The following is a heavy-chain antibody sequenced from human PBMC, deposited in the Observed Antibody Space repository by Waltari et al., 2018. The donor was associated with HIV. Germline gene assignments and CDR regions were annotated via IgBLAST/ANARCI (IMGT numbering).Heavy chain of an antibody. CDR3: ARDVGPGTYDFDS. Sequence: QVQLLQSGAEVRKPGSSVKVSCKASGFTSGNYAISWVRRAPGQGLEWIGGVIPIFNSPHYAQRFLGRVTITADESTYTSFMELNSLKFEDTAVYYCARDVGPGTYDFDSWGQGTLVTVS. CDR2: VIPIFNSP. V-gene: IGHV1-69*13. CDR1: GFTSGNYA. D-gene: IGHD3-10*01. J-gene: IGHJ4*02.